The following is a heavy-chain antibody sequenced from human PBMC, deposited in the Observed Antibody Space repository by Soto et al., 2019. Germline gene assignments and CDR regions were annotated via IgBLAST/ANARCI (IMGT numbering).Heavy chain of an antibody. CDR2: IYYSGST. Sequence: PSETLSLTCTVSGGSISSGGYYWSWIRQHPGKGLEWIGYIYYSGSTYYNPSLKSRVTISVDTSKNQFSLKLSSVTAADTAVYYCARDLLVPAAMPRGFDPWGQGTLVTVSS. J-gene: IGHJ5*02. CDR1: GGSISSGGYY. V-gene: IGHV4-31*03. CDR3: ARDLLVPAAMPRGFDP. D-gene: IGHD2-2*01.